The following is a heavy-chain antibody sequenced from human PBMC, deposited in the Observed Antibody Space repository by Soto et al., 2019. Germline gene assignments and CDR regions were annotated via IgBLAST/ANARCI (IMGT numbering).Heavy chain of an antibody. CDR3: ARDWVAASNWFDP. D-gene: IGHD6-13*01. J-gene: IGHJ5*02. Sequence: LRLSCVVSGFMFSSYDMYWVRQAPGKGLEWVSSIGSSSTHIYYADSVKGRFTISRDNAKSSLFLQMNSLRAEDTAVYYCARDWVAASNWFDPWGQGTLVTVSS. CDR1: GFMFSSYD. V-gene: IGHV3-21*06. CDR2: IGSSSTHI.